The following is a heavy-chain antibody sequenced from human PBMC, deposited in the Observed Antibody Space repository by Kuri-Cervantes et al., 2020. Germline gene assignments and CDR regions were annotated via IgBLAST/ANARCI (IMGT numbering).Heavy chain of an antibody. V-gene: IGHV4-30-4*02. J-gene: IGHJ4*02. CDR3: ARDQAYCSGGSCPIDY. D-gene: IGHD2-15*01. CDR1: GGSISSGDYY. CDR2: IYYSGST. Sequence: SETLSLTCTVSGGSISSGDYYWSWIRQPPGKGLEWIGYIYYSGSTYYNPSLKSRVTISADTSKNQFSLKLTSVTAADTAVYYCARDQAYCSGGSCPIDYWGQGTLVTVSS.